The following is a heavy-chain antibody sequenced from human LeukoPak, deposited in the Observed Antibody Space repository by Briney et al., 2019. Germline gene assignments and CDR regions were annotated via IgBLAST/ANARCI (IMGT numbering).Heavy chain of an antibody. Sequence: SVKVSCKASGGTFSSYAISWVRQAPGQGLEWMGGIIPIFGTANYAQKFQGRVTITADESTSTAYMELSSLRSEDTAVYYCASCFRSTPDAFDIWGQGTMVTVSS. CDR2: IIPIFGTA. V-gene: IGHV1-69*13. CDR3: ASCFRSTPDAFDI. J-gene: IGHJ3*02. CDR1: GGTFSSYA. D-gene: IGHD5/OR15-5a*01.